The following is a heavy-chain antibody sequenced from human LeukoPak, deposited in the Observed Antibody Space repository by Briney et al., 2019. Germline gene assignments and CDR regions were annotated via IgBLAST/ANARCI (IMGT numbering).Heavy chain of an antibody. V-gene: IGHV1-18*01. Sequence: VASVKVSCKASGYTFTSYGISWVRQAPGQGLEWIGWISAYNGNTNYAQKLQGRVTMTTDTSTSTAYMELRSLRSDDTAVYYCARALARMITFGGVIPWGQGTLVTVSS. CDR1: GYTFTSYG. D-gene: IGHD3-16*01. CDR2: ISAYNGNT. J-gene: IGHJ5*02. CDR3: ARALARMITFGGVIP.